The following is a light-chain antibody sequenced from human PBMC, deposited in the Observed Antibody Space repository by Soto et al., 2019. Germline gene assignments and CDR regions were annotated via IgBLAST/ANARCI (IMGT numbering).Light chain of an antibody. CDR1: SSNIGKKY. J-gene: IGLJ3*02. CDR2: RNN. CDR3: AAWDYSRSGRV. Sequence: QSALTQPPSASWTPGQRVDISCSGSSSNIGKKYVYWYQQVQGTAPKLLIYRNNQRPSGVPDRFSGSKSGTSASLAISELRSEYEADYYCAAWDYSRSGRVCGGWTKLTVL. V-gene: IGLV1-47*01.